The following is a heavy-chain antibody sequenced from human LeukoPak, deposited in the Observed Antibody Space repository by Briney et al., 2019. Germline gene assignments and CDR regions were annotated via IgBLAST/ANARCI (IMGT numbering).Heavy chain of an antibody. V-gene: IGHV4-30-2*01. Sequence: SETLSLTCTVSGGSISSGGYYWSWIRQPPGKGPEWIGYIYHSGSTYYNPSLKSRVTISVDRSKNQFSLKLSSVTAADTAVYYCAREGTTIAAAYDYWGQGTLVTVSS. CDR3: AREGTTIAAAYDY. CDR2: IYHSGST. CDR1: GGSISSGGYY. D-gene: IGHD6-13*01. J-gene: IGHJ4*02.